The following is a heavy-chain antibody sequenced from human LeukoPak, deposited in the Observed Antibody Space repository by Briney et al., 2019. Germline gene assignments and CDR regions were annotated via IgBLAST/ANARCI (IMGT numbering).Heavy chain of an antibody. Sequence: PGGSLGLSCAASGFTFSSYWMSWVRQAPGKGLEWVANIKTDGSEKIYVDSLKGRFTISRDNAKNSLYLQMNSLRAEDTAVYYCARAGFPVYDRSGSGGVYFDYWGQGTLVTVSS. CDR1: GFTFSSYW. J-gene: IGHJ4*02. CDR3: ARAGFPVYDRSGSGGVYFDY. D-gene: IGHD3-22*01. CDR2: IKTDGSEK. V-gene: IGHV3-7*01.